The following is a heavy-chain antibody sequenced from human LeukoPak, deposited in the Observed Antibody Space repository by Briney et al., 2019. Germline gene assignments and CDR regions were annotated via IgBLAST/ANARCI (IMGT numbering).Heavy chain of an antibody. CDR3: AKEKDYHVSGSYDF. V-gene: IGHV3-30*18. D-gene: IGHD3-10*01. Sequence: GRSLRLSCAASGLTFSDSGMHWVRQAPGKGREWLAVISWVGTAQHYVDSVKGRFTISRDNSKSTLYLQMTGLRAEDTAVYYCAKEKDYHVSGSYDFWGQGTLVTVSS. CDR1: GLTFSDSG. J-gene: IGHJ4*02. CDR2: ISWVGTAQ.